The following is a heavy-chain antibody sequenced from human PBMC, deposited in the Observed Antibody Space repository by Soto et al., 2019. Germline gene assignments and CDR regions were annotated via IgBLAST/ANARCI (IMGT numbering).Heavy chain of an antibody. CDR1: GFTFSSHA. CDR2: ITSTSSTK. J-gene: IGHJ6*02. Sequence: ESGGGLVQPGGSLRLSCAASGFTFSSHAMNWVRQAPGKGLEWLSYITSTSSTKSYADSVKGRFTISRDNAKNSLYLQMNSLRDEDTAVYYCARRITMVRGPYYYYALDVWGQGTTVTVSS. CDR3: ARRITMVRGPYYYYALDV. V-gene: IGHV3-48*02. D-gene: IGHD3-10*01.